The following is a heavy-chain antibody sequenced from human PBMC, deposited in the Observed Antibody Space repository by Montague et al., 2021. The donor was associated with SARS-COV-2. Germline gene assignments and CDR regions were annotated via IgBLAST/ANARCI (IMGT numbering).Heavy chain of an antibody. J-gene: IGHJ6*02. D-gene: IGHD2-2*01. V-gene: IGHV4-4*08. Sequence: SETLSLTCTVSGGSISSYYWSWIRQPPGKGLEWIGYIYTSGSTNYNPSLKSRVTISVDTSKNQFSLKLSPVTAADTAVYYCARDKAEYIVVVPAVPLAYGMDVWGQGTTVTVSS. CDR2: IYTSGST. CDR3: ARDKAEYIVVVPAVPLAYGMDV. CDR1: GGSISSYY.